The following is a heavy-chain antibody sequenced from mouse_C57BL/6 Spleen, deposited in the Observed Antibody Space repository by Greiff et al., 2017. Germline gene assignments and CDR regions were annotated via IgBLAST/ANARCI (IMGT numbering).Heavy chain of an antibody. CDR3: ARRFTTVVALGY. CDR2: INPGSGGT. J-gene: IGHJ2*01. D-gene: IGHD1-1*01. CDR1: GYAFTNYL. Sequence: QVQLQQSGAELVRPGTSVKVSCKASGYAFTNYLIEWVKQRPGQGLEWIGVINPGSGGTNYNEKFKGKATLTADKSSSTAYMQLSSLTSEDSAVYFCARRFTTVVALGYWGQGTTLTVSS. V-gene: IGHV1-54*01.